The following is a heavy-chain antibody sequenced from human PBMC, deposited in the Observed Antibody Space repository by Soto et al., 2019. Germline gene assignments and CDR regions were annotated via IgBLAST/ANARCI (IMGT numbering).Heavy chain of an antibody. CDR1: GFAFSGSA. CDR3: TAATLAGYSYGYGFDY. J-gene: IGHJ4*02. D-gene: IGHD5-18*01. V-gene: IGHV3-73*01. Sequence: GGSLRLSCAASGFAFSGSAMHWVRQASGKGLEWVGRIRSKANSYATAYAASVKGRFTISRDDSKNTAYLQMNSLKTEDTAVYYCTAATLAGYSYGYGFDYWGQGTLVTVSS. CDR2: IRSKANSYAT.